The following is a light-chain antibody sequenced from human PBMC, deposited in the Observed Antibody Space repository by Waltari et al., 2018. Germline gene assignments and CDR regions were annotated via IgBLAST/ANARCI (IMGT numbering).Light chain of an antibody. J-gene: IGLJ2*01. Sequence: SFDLTQPPSVSVSPGQTASITCSGDKLGATYAPWYQQRPGQAPVLVIYQDTKRPSGIPERFSGSNSGNTATLTISGTQAMDEADYYCQAWDTRTAVFGGGTKLTVL. CDR3: QAWDTRTAV. V-gene: IGLV3-1*01. CDR1: KLGATY. CDR2: QDT.